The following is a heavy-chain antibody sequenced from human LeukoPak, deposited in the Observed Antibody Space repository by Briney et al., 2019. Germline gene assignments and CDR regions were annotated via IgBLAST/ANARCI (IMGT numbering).Heavy chain of an antibody. CDR2: IYYSGST. J-gene: IGHJ4*02. Sequence: PSETLSLTCTVSGGSISSSSYYWGWIRQPPGKGLEWIGSIYYSGSTYYNPFLKSRVTISVDTSKNQFSLKLSSVTAADTAVYYCARHAPSGYCFDYWGQGTLVTVSS. CDR1: GGSISSSSYY. V-gene: IGHV4-39*01. D-gene: IGHD3-3*01. CDR3: ARHAPSGYCFDY.